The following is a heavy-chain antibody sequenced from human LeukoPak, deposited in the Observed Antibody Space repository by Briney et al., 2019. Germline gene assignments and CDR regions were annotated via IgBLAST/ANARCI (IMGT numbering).Heavy chain of an antibody. V-gene: IGHV4-34*01. CDR2: INRSGST. J-gene: IGHJ4*02. CDR1: GGSFGGYY. Sequence: SETLSLTCAVYGGSFGGYYWSWIRQPPGKGLEWIGEINRSGSTNYNPSLKSRVTISVDTSKNQFSLKLSSVTAADTAVYYCARGADSSGLFDYWGQGTLVTVSS. D-gene: IGHD3-22*01. CDR3: ARGADSSGLFDY.